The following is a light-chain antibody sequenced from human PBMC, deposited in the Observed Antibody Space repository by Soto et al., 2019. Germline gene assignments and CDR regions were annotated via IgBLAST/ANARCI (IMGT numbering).Light chain of an antibody. CDR2: GAS. J-gene: IGKJ5*01. V-gene: IGKV1-6*01. CDR3: LQDFNYPIT. Sequence: IQMTQSPSSLSASVGDRVTITCRASQSISSYLNWYQQKPGKDPKLLIYGASILHSGVPSRFSGSGSGTDFTLTISSLLPEDFATYYCLQDFNYPITFGQGTRLEIK. CDR1: QSISSY.